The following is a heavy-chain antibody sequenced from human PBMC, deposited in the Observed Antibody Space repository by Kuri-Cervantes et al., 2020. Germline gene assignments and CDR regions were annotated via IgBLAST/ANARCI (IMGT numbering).Heavy chain of an antibody. Sequence: GGSLRLSCAASGFTFSSYGMHWVRQAPGKGLEWVAVISYDGSNKYYADSVKGRFTISRDNSKNTLYLQMNSLRAEDTAVYYCAREVSILDSRFFDYWGQGTLVTVSS. D-gene: IGHD5/OR15-5a*01. J-gene: IGHJ4*02. CDR3: AREVSILDSRFFDY. CDR1: GFTFSSYG. V-gene: IGHV3-30*03. CDR2: ISYDGSNK.